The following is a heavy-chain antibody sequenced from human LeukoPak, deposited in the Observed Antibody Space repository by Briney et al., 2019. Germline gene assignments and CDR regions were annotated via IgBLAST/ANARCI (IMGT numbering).Heavy chain of an antibody. D-gene: IGHD2-15*01. CDR2: IYYSGST. CDR1: GGSISSGGYY. CDR3: ARASSQDCSGGSCLCDDMDV. J-gene: IGHJ6*02. V-gene: IGHV4-31*03. Sequence: SETLSLTCTVSGGSISSGGYYWSWIRQHPGKGLEWIGYIYYSGSTYYNPSLKSRVTISVDTSKNQFSLKLSSVTAADTAVYYCARASSQDCSGGSCLCDDMDVWGQGTTVTVSS.